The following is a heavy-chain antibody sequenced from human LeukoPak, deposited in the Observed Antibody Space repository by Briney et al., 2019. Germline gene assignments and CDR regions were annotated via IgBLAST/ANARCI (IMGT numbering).Heavy chain of an antibody. V-gene: IGHV3-23*01. J-gene: IGHJ4*02. Sequence: PGGSLRLSCAASGFTCSTNAMSWVRQAPGKGLEWVSAIDGSGTTAYYADSVKGRFTISRDNSKMTLYLQMNTLRAEDTAIYYCAKELELTPFDYWGQGTLVTVSS. CDR2: IDGSGTTA. CDR1: GFTCSTNA. CDR3: AKELELTPFDY. D-gene: IGHD1-26*01.